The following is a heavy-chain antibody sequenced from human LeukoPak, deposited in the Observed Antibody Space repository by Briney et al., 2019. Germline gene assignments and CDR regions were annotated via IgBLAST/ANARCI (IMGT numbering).Heavy chain of an antibody. CDR3: AREGENYYGSGGRKGVDY. Sequence: GGSLRLFCAASGFAVSSNYMSWVRQAPGKGLEWVSVIYSGGSTYYADSVKGRFTISRDNSKNTLYLQMNSLRAEDTAVYYCAREGENYYGSGGRKGVDYWGQGTLVTVSS. V-gene: IGHV3-66*01. CDR1: GFAVSSNY. CDR2: IYSGGST. D-gene: IGHD3-10*01. J-gene: IGHJ4*02.